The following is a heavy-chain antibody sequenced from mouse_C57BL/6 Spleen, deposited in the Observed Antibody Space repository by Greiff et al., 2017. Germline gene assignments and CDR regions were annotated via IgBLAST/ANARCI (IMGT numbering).Heavy chain of an antibody. CDR2: ISSGSSTI. CDR3: ARDYAMDY. J-gene: IGHJ4*01. V-gene: IGHV5-17*01. Sequence: EVKLMESGGGLVKPGGSLKLSCAASGFTFSDYGMHWVRQAPEKGLEWVAYISSGSSTIYYAATVKGRFTISRDNAKNTLFLQMTSLRSEDTAMYYCARDYAMDYWGQGTSVTDSS. CDR1: GFTFSDYG.